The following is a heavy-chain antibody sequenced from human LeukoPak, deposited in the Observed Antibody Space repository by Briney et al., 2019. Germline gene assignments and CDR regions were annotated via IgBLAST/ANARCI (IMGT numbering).Heavy chain of an antibody. CDR3: AKGPHFDY. CDR2: ISYDGSNK. CDR1: GFTFSSYG. Sequence: PGGSLRLSCAASGFTFSSYGMHWVRQAPVKGLEWVAVISYDGSNKYYADSVKGRFTISRDNSKNTLYLQMNSLRAEDTAVYYCAKGPHFDYWGQGTLVTVSS. V-gene: IGHV3-30*18. J-gene: IGHJ4*02.